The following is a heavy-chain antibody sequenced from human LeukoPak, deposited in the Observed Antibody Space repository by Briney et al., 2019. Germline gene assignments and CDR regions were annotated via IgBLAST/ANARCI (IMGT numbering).Heavy chain of an antibody. CDR3: ARRSEQLYCTSTSCPKSWYFDL. J-gene: IGHJ2*01. Sequence: GGSLRLSCAASGFTVSSNYMNWVPQAPGKGLEWVSLIYSEGSTYYADSVKGRFTISRDNSKNTLYLQMNSLRAEDTAVYYCARRSEQLYCTSTSCPKSWYFDLWGRGTLVTVSS. D-gene: IGHD2-2*01. V-gene: IGHV3-53*01. CDR2: IYSEGST. CDR1: GFTVSSNY.